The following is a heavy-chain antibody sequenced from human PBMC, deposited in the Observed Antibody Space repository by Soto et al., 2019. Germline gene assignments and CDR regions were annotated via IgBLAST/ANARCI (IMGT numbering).Heavy chain of an antibody. Sequence: PSETLSLTCTVSGGSISSYYWSWIRQPPGKGLEWIGYIYYSGSTYYNPSLKSRVSISLDTSKNQFSLKLSSVTAADTAVYYCARTYDGSGPNSGGYGFDIWGQGTMVTVSS. CDR2: IYYSGST. J-gene: IGHJ3*02. CDR1: GGSISSYY. CDR3: ARTYDGSGPNSGGYGFDI. V-gene: IGHV4-59*01. D-gene: IGHD3-22*01.